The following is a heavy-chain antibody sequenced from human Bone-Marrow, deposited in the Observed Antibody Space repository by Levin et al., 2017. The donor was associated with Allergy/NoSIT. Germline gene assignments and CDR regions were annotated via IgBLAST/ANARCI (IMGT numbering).Heavy chain of an antibody. D-gene: IGHD6-25*01. CDR1: GFTFSSYA. CDR3: AKGTRGGSHYFDS. CDR2: ISGSGGST. J-gene: IGHJ4*02. V-gene: IGHV3-23*01. Sequence: QSGGSLRLSCAASGFTFSSYAMSWVRQAPGKGLEWVSAISGSGGSTYYADSVKGRFTISRDNSKNTVFLQMNSLRAEDTAVYFCAKGTRGGSHYFDSWGQGTLVTVSS.